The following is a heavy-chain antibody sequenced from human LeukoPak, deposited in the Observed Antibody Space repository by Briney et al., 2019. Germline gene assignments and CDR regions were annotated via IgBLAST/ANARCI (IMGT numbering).Heavy chain of an antibody. V-gene: IGHV4-59*01. D-gene: IGHD3-22*01. CDR2: INYSGST. J-gene: IGHJ4*02. CDR3: ARRDYYDSTGYYNY. Sequence: SETLSLTCTVSGGSISSYYWSWIRQPPGKGLEWIGYINYSGSTNYSPSLKSRVTMSVDTSKNQFSLKLSSVTAADTAVYYCARRDYYDSTGYYNYWGQGTLVTVSS. CDR1: GGSISSYY.